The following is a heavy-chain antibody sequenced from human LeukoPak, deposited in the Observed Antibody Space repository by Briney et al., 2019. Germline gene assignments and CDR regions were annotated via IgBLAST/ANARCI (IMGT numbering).Heavy chain of an antibody. CDR1: GFTFSSSA. V-gene: IGHV3-23*01. Sequence: PGGSLRLSCAASGFTFSSSAMSWVRQAPGKGLEWVSGISGRDGSTYYADSVKGRFTISRDNSKSTLYLQMNSLRAEDTAVYYCAKEIIVGATFVSWGQGTLVTVSS. D-gene: IGHD1-26*01. CDR3: AKEIIVGATFVS. J-gene: IGHJ1*01. CDR2: ISGRDGST.